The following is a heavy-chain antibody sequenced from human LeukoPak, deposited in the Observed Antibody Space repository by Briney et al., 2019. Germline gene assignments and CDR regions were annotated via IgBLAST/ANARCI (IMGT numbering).Heavy chain of an antibody. CDR1: GDSISYYH. V-gene: IGHV4-4*07. CDR2: IYTSGYT. Sequence: RSETLSLTCSVSGDSISYYHWAWVRQPAGRALEWIGRIYTSGYTHYNPSVRGRASIAIDTSENQFSLTLTSVTAADTAVYYCARDFDCTGGSCYYVDVWGQGTTVTVSS. D-gene: IGHD2-15*01. CDR3: ARDFDCTGGSCYYVDV. J-gene: IGHJ6*02.